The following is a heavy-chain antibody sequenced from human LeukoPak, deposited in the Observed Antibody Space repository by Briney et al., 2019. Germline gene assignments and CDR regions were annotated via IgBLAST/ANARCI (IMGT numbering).Heavy chain of an antibody. V-gene: IGHV3-7*01. D-gene: IGHD6-19*01. J-gene: IGHJ4*02. CDR2: IKQDGSEK. Sequence: GGSLRLSCAASGFTFSSYAMSWVRQAPGKGLEWVANIKQDGSEKNYVDSEKGRFTISRDNAEKSLYLQMNSLRAEDTAVYYCARDKLGGSMAGSNFDYWGQGTLVTVSS. CDR3: ARDKLGGSMAGSNFDY. CDR1: GFTFSSYA.